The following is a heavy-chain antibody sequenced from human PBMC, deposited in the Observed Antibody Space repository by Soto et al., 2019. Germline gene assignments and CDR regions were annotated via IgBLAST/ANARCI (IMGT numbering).Heavy chain of an antibody. V-gene: IGHV3-30-3*01. J-gene: IGHJ4*02. CDR2: ISYDGSNK. Sequence: QVQLVESGGSVDQPGRSLRLSCAPSGFTFSNYAMHWVRQAPGKGLEWVAVISYDGSNKYYTDSVKGRFTISRDNSKNTLYLQMNSLRAEDTAVYYCARDKRDLRFLEWSYYFDYWGQGTLVTVSS. D-gene: IGHD3-3*01. CDR1: GFTFSNYA. CDR3: ARDKRDLRFLEWSYYFDY.